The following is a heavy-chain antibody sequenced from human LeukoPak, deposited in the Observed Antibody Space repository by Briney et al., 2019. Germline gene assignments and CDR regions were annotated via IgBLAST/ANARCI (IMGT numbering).Heavy chain of an antibody. CDR1: GFTLRRYW. J-gene: IGHJ5*02. CDR2: IKQDGREK. D-gene: IGHD3-10*01. CDR3: TRERGSGSYHPFDP. Sequence: GGSLRLSCAASGFTLRRYWMSWVRQAPGKGLEWVANIKQDGREKYYVDSAKGRFTISRDNAKNSLYLQMNSLRAEDTAVYYCTRERGSGSYHPFDPWGQGTLATVSS. V-gene: IGHV3-7*01.